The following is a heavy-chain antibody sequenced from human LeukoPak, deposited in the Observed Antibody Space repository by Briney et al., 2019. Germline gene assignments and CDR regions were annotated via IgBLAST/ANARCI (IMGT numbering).Heavy chain of an antibody. D-gene: IGHD3-3*01. CDR2: IKSKTDGGTT. V-gene: IGHV3-15*01. J-gene: IGHJ4*02. CDR1: GFTFSNAW. CDR3: TTDLKRSWNVLRFLEWLSPFDY. Sequence: GGSLRLSCAASGFTFSNAWMSWVRQTPGKGLEWVGRIKSKTDGGTTDYAAPVIGRFTISRDDSKNTLYLQMNSLKTEDTAVYYCTTDLKRSWNVLRFLEWLSPFDYWGQGTLVTVSS.